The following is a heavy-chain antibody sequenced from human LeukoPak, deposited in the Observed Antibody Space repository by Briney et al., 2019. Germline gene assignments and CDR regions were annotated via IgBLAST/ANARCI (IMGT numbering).Heavy chain of an antibody. D-gene: IGHD5-18*01. CDR3: ARDGFGYSYGSTFDY. J-gene: IGHJ4*02. CDR2: ISYDGSNK. CDR1: GYTFSSYA. Sequence: PGGSLRLSCAASGYTFSSYAMHWVRQAPGKGLERVAVISYDGSNKYYADSVKGRFTISRDNSKNTLYLQTNSLRAEDTAVYYCARDGFGYSYGSTFDYWGQGTLVTVSS. V-gene: IGHV3-30*01.